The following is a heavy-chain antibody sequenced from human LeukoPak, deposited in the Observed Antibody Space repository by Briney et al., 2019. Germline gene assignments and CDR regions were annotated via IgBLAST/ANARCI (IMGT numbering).Heavy chain of an antibody. CDR3: ARHSLFQISSYHYYALDV. D-gene: IGHD3-3*01. CDR2: IYYSGST. CDR1: GGSISSYY. J-gene: IGHJ6*02. Sequence: PSETLSLTCTVSGGSISSYYWSWIRQPPGEGLEWIGYIYYSGSTNYNPSLKSRVTISADTSKNQFSLKLSSVTAADTAVYYCARHSLFQISSYHYYALDVWGQGTTVTVSS. V-gene: IGHV4-59*08.